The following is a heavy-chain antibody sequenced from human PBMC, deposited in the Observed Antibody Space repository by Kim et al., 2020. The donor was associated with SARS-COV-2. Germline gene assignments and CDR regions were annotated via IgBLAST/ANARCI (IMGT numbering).Heavy chain of an antibody. CDR1: GFTFSSYD. Sequence: GGSLRLSCAASGFTFSSYDMHWVRQATGKGLEWVSAIGTAGDTYYPGSVKGRFTISRENAKNSLYLQMNSLRAGDTAVYYCAGDRYYYGSGSLYYYYGMDVWGQGTTVTVSS. J-gene: IGHJ6*02. CDR3: AGDRYYYGSGSLYYYYGMDV. D-gene: IGHD3-10*01. V-gene: IGHV3-13*01. CDR2: IGTAGDT.